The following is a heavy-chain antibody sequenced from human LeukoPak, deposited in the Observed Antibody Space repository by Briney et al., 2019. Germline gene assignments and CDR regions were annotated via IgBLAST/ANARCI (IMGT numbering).Heavy chain of an antibody. V-gene: IGHV4-39*01. CDR3: ARLPSTTPPDY. Sequence: SETLSLTCTVSGGSISSSSYYWGWIRQPPGKGLEWIGSIYYSGNTYYNPSLKSRVSISVDTSQNQFSLKLSSVTAADTAVYCCARLPSTTPPDYWGQGTLVTVSS. J-gene: IGHJ4*02. CDR2: IYYSGNT. CDR1: GGSISSSSYY. D-gene: IGHD1-14*01.